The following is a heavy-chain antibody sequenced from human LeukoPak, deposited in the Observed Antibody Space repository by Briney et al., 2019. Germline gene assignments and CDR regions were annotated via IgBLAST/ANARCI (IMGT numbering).Heavy chain of an antibody. J-gene: IGHJ4*02. D-gene: IGHD6-19*01. Sequence: KSSETLSLTCTVSGGSISSYYWSWIRQPPGKGLEWIGYLYYSGSTNYNPSLKSRVTISVDTSKNHFSLKLSSVTAADTALYYCAKDKGSGWLQGVDYWGQGTLVTVSS. V-gene: IGHV4-59*01. CDR2: LYYSGST. CDR1: GGSISSYY. CDR3: AKDKGSGWLQGVDY.